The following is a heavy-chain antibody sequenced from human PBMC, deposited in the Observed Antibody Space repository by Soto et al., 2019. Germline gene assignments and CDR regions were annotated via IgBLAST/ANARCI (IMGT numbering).Heavy chain of an antibody. CDR2: INAGNGNT. J-gene: IGHJ5*02. CDR3: ATVSSSTSCYSCEPNWFDP. CDR1: GYTFTSYA. V-gene: IGHV1-3*01. D-gene: IGHD2-2*01. Sequence: QVQLVQSGAEVKKPGASVKVSCKASGYTFTSYAMHWVRQARGQRLEWMGWINAGNGNTKYSQKFQGRVTITRDTSASTAYMELSSLRSEDTAVYYCATVSSSTSCYSCEPNWFDPWGQGPLVTVSS.